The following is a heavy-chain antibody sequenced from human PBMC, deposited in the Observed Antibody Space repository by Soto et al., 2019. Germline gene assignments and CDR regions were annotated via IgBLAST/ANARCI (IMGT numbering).Heavy chain of an antibody. D-gene: IGHD6-13*01. J-gene: IGHJ4*02. V-gene: IGHV4-39*01. CDR3: ASTITAAGILDFDY. CDR1: GGSISSSSYY. CDR2: IYYSGST. Sequence: PSETLSLTCTVSGGSISSSSYYWGWIRQPPGKGLEWIGSIYYSGSTYYNPSLKSRVTISVDTSKNQFSLKLSSVTAADTAVYYCASTITAAGILDFDYWGQGTLVTVSS.